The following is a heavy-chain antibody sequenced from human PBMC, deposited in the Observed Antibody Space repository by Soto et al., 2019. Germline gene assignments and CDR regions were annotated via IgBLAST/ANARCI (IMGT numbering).Heavy chain of an antibody. Sequence: GASVKVSCKVSGYTLTELSMHWVRQAPGKGLEWMGGFDPEDGETIYAQKFQGRVTMTEDTSTDTAYMELSSLRSEDTAVYYCAAKMSITIFGVIFDYWGQGTLVTVSS. V-gene: IGHV1-24*01. D-gene: IGHD3-3*01. J-gene: IGHJ4*02. CDR3: AAKMSITIFGVIFDY. CDR1: GYTLTELS. CDR2: FDPEDGET.